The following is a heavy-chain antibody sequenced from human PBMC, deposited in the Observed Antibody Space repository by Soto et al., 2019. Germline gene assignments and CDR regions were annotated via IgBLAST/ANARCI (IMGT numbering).Heavy chain of an antibody. CDR2: ISGSGGST. CDR3: AKDRAIGNHETSSHDY. J-gene: IGHJ4*02. CDR1: GFTFSSYA. V-gene: IGHV3-23*01. D-gene: IGHD1-1*01. Sequence: EVQLLESGGGLVQPGGSLRLSCAASGFTFSSYAMSWVRQAPGKGLEWVSAISGSGGSTYYADSVKGRFTISRDNSKNTLYLQMNSLRAEDTAVYYGAKDRAIGNHETSSHDYWGQGTLVTVSS.